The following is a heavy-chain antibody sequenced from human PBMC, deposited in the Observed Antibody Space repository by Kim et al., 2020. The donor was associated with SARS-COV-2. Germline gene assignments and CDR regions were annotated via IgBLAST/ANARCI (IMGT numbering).Heavy chain of an antibody. CDR3: ARDRAGVTPFDI. V-gene: IGHV3-74*01. Sequence: YADSMSGRFIAYRDNPKNTVYLQLVSLRVDDTAVYYCARDRAGVTPFDIWGQGALVTVSS. D-gene: IGHD3-9*01. J-gene: IGHJ4*02.